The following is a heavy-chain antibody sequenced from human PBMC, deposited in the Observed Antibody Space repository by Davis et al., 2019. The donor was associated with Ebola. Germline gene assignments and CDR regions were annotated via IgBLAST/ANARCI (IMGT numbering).Heavy chain of an antibody. Sequence: MPSETLSLTCTVSGGSISSYYWSWIRQPPGKGLEWIGYIYYSGSTNYNPSPKSRVTISVDTSKNQFSLKLSSVTAADTAVYYCARWGERYGSGSYHRPLYGMDVWGQGTTVTVSS. CDR3: ARWGERYGSGSYHRPLYGMDV. CDR1: GGSISSYY. V-gene: IGHV4-59*01. J-gene: IGHJ6*02. D-gene: IGHD3-10*01. CDR2: IYYSGST.